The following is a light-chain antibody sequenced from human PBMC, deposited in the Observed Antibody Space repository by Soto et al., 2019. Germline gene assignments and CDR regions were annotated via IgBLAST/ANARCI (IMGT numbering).Light chain of an antibody. Sequence: EIVLTQSPGTLSLSPGERATLSCRASQSVSSSYLAWYQQKPGQAPRLLIYDASSRPTGIPDTFSGSESGTDFTLTIRILESDDFALYFCQQYGSSPYTFRQRTKLDIK. CDR3: QQYGSSPYT. J-gene: IGKJ2*01. CDR2: DAS. V-gene: IGKV3-20*01. CDR1: QSVSSSY.